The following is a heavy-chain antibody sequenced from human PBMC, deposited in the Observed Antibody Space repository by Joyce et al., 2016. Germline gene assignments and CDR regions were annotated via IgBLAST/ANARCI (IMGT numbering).Heavy chain of an antibody. D-gene: IGHD3-10*01. CDR2: MNAGNGST. J-gene: IGHJ4*02. Sequence: QVHLVPSGAEVKKPGASVKVSCKASGYTFTGHTIQWVRQAPGQILEWMGWMNAGNGSTRFAQKFKCRVTVSRDTSANADYMEVSSLRSEDTAVYYCARGSAALTYFDFWGQGTLVTVSS. V-gene: IGHV1-3*01. CDR3: ARGSAALTYFDF. CDR1: GYTFTGHT.